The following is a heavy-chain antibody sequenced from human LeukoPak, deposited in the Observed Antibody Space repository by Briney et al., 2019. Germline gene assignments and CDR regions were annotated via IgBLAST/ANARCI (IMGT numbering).Heavy chain of an antibody. D-gene: IGHD5-18*01. V-gene: IGHV3-74*01. Sequence: GGSLRLSCAASGLTFSDFWMHWVRQPPGKGLVWVALVKGDGRTTIYADSVKGRFTISRANAKNTLYLQMNSLRADDSGVYYCATGHSYGYDYWGQGVLVTVSS. J-gene: IGHJ4*02. CDR1: GLTFSDFW. CDR3: ATGHSYGYDY. CDR2: VKGDGRTT.